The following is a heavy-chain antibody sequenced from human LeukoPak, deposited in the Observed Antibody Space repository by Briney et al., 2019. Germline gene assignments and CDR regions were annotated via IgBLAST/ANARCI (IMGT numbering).Heavy chain of an antibody. J-gene: IGHJ5*02. D-gene: IGHD3-16*01. V-gene: IGHV3-74*01. CDR2: ITSDGSGK. CDR3: ARANPGDLTP. CDR1: GFTFTKYW. Sequence: PGGSLRLSCAASGFTFTKYWIHWVRQAPGEGPVWVSRITSDGSGKNYADSVKGRFTISRDNAKNTAYLQMNSLRPEDTAVYYYARANPGDLTPWGQGTLVIVSS.